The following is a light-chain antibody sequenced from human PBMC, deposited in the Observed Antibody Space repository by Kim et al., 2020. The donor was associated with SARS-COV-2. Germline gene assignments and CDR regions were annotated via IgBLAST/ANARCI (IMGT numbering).Light chain of an antibody. CDR2: GKN. CDR3: KSRDSRGKVV. Sequence: SSELTQDSAVSVALGQTVRITCQGDSLRRYYATWYQQKSGQAPVLVFYGKNNRPSGIPDRFSGSSSGNTASLTITGAQAADDADYYCKSRDSRGKVVFGGGTKVTVL. CDR1: SLRRYY. V-gene: IGLV3-19*01. J-gene: IGLJ2*01.